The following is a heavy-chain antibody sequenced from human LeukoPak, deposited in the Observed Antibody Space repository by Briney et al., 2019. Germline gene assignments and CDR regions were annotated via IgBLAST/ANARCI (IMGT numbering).Heavy chain of an antibody. V-gene: IGHV4-61*05. CDR1: GGSIRSTTSY. CDR3: ARFGGIAARRIHRDY. CDR2: IYYSGST. J-gene: IGHJ4*02. D-gene: IGHD6-6*01. Sequence: SETLSLTCTVSGGSIRSTTSYWGWIRQPPGKGLEWIGYIYYSGSTNYNPSLKSRVTISVDTSKNQFSLKLSSVTAADTAVYYCARFGGIAARRIHRDYWGQGTLVTVSS.